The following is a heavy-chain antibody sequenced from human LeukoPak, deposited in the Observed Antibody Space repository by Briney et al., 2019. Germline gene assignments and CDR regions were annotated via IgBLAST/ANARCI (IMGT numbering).Heavy chain of an antibody. V-gene: IGHV4-31*03. CDR1: GDSITSGGYY. CDR3: ARDVLR. CDR2: IYKTGST. J-gene: IGHJ4*02. Sequence: SQALSLTCTVSGDSITSGGYYWSWIRQRPGKGLEWIGYIYKTGSTYYNPSLKSRVTMSVDTSRNQFSLKLNSVTAADTAVYYCARDVLRWGQGTLVTVSS.